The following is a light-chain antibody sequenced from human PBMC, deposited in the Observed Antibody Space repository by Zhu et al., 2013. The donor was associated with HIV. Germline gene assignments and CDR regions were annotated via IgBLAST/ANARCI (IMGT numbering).Light chain of an antibody. CDR3: QHRSEGPPYT. Sequence: EIVLAQSPGTLSLSPGERATLSCRASQVVDTRYLAWYQQKPGQAPRLLIYGASSRATGTPGRFSGSGSGTDFTLTISRLQPEDVAVYFCQHRSEGPPYTFGPGTKLEIK. J-gene: IGKJ2*01. CDR2: GAS. CDR1: QVVDTRY. V-gene: IGKV3D-20*02.